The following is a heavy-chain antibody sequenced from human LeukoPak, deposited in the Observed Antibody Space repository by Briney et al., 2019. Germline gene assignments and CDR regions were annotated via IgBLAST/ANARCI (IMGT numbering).Heavy chain of an antibody. Sequence: PSETLSLTCAVYGGSFSGYYWSWIRQPPGKGLEWIGEIHHGGSTNHNPSLKSRVTISVDTSKNQFSLKLSSVTAADTAVYYCARGRYSTGWCGFDYWGQGTLVTVSS. J-gene: IGHJ4*02. CDR3: ARGRYSTGWCGFDY. CDR2: IHHGGST. CDR1: GGSFSGYY. D-gene: IGHD6-19*01. V-gene: IGHV4-34*01.